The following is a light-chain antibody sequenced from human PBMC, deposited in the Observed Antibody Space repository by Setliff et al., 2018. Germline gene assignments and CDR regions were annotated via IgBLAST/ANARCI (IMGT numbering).Light chain of an antibody. J-gene: IGKJ4*01. Sequence: VMTQSPVSLSVSPGERGTLSCRASQSVSSNLAWYQQKPGQAPRLLIYGASARATGIPARFSGSGSGTEFTLTISSLQSEDFAVYYCQQYNDWPLTFGGGTKVDIK. CDR2: GAS. CDR3: QQYNDWPLT. V-gene: IGKV3-15*01. CDR1: QSVSSN.